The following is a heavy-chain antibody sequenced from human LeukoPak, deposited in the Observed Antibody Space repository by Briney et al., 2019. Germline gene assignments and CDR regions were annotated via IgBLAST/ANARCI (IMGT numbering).Heavy chain of an antibody. CDR3: TTASGSYFGYYYYYMDV. D-gene: IGHD1-26*01. CDR2: IKSKTDGGTT. CDR1: GFTFSNAW. V-gene: IGHV3-15*01. Sequence: GGSLRLSCTASGFTFSNAWMSWVRQAPGKGLEWVGRIKSKTDGGTTDYAAPVKGRFTISRDDSKNTLYLQMNSLKTEDTAVYYCTTASGSYFGYYYYYMDVWGKGTTVTVSS. J-gene: IGHJ6*03.